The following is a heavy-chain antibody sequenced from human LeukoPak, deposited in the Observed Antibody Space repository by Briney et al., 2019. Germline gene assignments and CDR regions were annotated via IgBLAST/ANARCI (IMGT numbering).Heavy chain of an antibody. J-gene: IGHJ4*02. CDR3: ARIRYTGSYYYDY. D-gene: IGHD1-26*01. Sequence: PGGSLRLSCAASGFTFSSYAMSWVRQAPGKGLEWISYISSSSATIYHADSVKGRFTISRDNAKKSLYLQMSSLRAEDTAVYYCARIRYTGSYYYDYWGQGTLVTVSS. CDR1: GFTFSSYA. CDR2: ISSSSATI. V-gene: IGHV3-48*01.